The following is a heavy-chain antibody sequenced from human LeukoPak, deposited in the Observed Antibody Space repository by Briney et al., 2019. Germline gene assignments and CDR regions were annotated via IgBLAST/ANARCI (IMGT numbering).Heavy chain of an antibody. D-gene: IGHD1-14*01. V-gene: IGHV4-59*01. CDR3: ARDGNHYGMDV. CDR1: GGSISSYY. Sequence: SETLSLTCTVSGGSISSYYWSWIRQPPGKGLEWIGYIYYSGSTNYNPSLKSRVTISVDTSKNQFSLKLSSVTAADTAVYYCARDGNHYGMDVWGQGTTVTVSS. J-gene: IGHJ6*02. CDR2: IYYSGST.